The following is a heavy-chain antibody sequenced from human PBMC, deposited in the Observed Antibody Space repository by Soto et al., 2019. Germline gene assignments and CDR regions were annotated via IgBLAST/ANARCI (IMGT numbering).Heavy chain of an antibody. CDR2: INAGSGNT. CDR1: GYTFTSYA. J-gene: IGHJ5*02. CDR3: ARGNSPYSSGWNIDP. D-gene: IGHD6-19*01. Sequence: ASVKVSCKASGYTFTSYAMHWVRQAPGQRLEWMGWINAGSGNTKYSQKFQGRVTITRDTSASTAYMELSSLRSEDTAVYYCARGNSPYSSGWNIDPWGQGTLVTVSS. V-gene: IGHV1-3*01.